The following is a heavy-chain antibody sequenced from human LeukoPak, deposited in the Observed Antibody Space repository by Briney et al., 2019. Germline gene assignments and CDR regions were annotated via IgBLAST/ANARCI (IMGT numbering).Heavy chain of an antibody. CDR2: ISTSGGGT. J-gene: IGHJ5*02. CDR1: GFTFSSYA. CDR3: AKEGAAAGPNWFDP. D-gene: IGHD6-13*01. V-gene: IGHV3-23*01. Sequence: GSLRLSCAASGFTFSSYAMSWVRQAPGKGLEWISDISTSGGGTYYADSVKGRFTISRDNSKNTLYLQMNSLRAEDTAVYYCAKEGAAAGPNWFDPWGQGTLVTVSS.